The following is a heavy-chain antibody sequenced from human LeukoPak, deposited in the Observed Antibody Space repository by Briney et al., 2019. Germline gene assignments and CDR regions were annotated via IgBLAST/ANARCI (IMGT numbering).Heavy chain of an antibody. D-gene: IGHD3-10*01. J-gene: IGHJ5*02. CDR1: GGSFSGYY. CDR2: INHSGST. Sequence: SETLSLTCAVYGGSFSGYYWSWIRQPPGKGLEWIGEINHSGSTNYNPSLKSRVTISVDTSKNQFSLKLSSVTAADTAVYYCARGVVTMVRVRWFDPWGQGTLVTVSS. V-gene: IGHV4-34*01. CDR3: ARGVVTMVRVRWFDP.